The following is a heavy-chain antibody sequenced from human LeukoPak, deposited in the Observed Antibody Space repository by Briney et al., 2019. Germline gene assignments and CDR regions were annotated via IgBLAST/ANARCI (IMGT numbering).Heavy chain of an antibody. J-gene: IGHJ4*02. CDR2: INPNSGGT. CDR3: TRGDIVVVVAATRILDDY. D-gene: IGHD2-15*01. CDR1: GYTFTSYG. V-gene: IGHV1-2*02. Sequence: ASVKVSCKASGYTFTSYGISWVRQAPGQGLEWMGWINPNSGGTNYAQKFQGRVTMTRDTSISTAYMELSRLRSDDTAVYYCTRGDIVVVVAATRILDDYWGQGTLVTVSS.